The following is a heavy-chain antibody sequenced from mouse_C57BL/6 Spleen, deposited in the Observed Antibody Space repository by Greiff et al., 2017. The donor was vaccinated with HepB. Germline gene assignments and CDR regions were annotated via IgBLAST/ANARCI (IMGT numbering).Heavy chain of an antibody. D-gene: IGHD5-1*01. CDR3: ARGRVPSYYYAMDY. J-gene: IGHJ4*01. CDR1: GFSLTSYG. Sequence: VQRVESGPGLVQPSQSLSITCTVSGFSLTSYGVHWVRQSPGKGLEWLGVIWSGGSTDYNAAFISRLSISKDNSKSQVFFKMNSLQADDTAIYYCARGRVPSYYYAMDYWGQGTSVTVSS. CDR2: IWSGGST. V-gene: IGHV2-2*01.